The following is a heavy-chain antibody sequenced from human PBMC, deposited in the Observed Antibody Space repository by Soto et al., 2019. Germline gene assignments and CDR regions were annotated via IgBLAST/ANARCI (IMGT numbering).Heavy chain of an antibody. CDR3: ARSQGSSTSLEIYYYYYYGMDV. D-gene: IGHD2-2*01. Sequence: QVQLVQSGAEVQKPGSSVKVSCKASGGTFGSYAISWVRQAPGQGLEWMGGIIPIPGTANYAQKFQGRVTIGADESTSTAYVELSSLRSEDTAVYYCARSQGSSTSLEIYYYYYYGMDVWGQGTTVTVSS. CDR1: GGTFGSYA. CDR2: IIPIPGTA. J-gene: IGHJ6*02. V-gene: IGHV1-69*01.